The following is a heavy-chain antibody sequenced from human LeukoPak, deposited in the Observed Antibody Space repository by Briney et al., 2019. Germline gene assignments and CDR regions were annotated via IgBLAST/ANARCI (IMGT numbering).Heavy chain of an antibody. V-gene: IGHV4-34*01. J-gene: IGHJ6*02. Sequence: SETLSLTCAVYGGSFCGYYWSWIRQPPGKGLEWIGEINHSGSTNYNPSLKSRVTISVDTSKNQFSLKLSSVTAADTAVYYCARRFDYTGGYYGMDVWGQGTTVTVSS. D-gene: IGHD4-4*01. CDR3: ARRFDYTGGYYGMDV. CDR2: INHSGST. CDR1: GGSFCGYY.